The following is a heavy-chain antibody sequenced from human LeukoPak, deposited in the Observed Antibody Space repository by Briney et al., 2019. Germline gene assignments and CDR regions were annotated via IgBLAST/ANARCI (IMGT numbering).Heavy chain of an antibody. V-gene: IGHV3-30*04. CDR2: ISYDGSNK. Sequence: GSLRLSCAASGFTFSSYAMHWVRQAPGKGLEWVAVISYDGSNKYYADSVKGRFTISRDNSQNTLYLQMNSLRVEDTAVYYCAKPYRVIRNAFDIWGQGTQVTVSS. CDR1: GFTFSSYA. D-gene: IGHD3-22*01. CDR3: AKPYRVIRNAFDI. J-gene: IGHJ3*02.